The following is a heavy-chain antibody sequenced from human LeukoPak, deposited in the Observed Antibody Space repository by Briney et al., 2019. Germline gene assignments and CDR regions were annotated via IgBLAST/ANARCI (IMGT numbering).Heavy chain of an antibody. CDR3: ARSDGFDI. CDR1: GFNFIDAW. V-gene: IGHV3-15*04. CDR2: VVSRIHGAAT. J-gene: IGHJ3*02. Sequence: GGSLRLSCVASGFNFIDAWMSWVRQAPGKGLEWVGRVVSRIHGAATDYAAPVRGRFIISRDDSKNMVYLDMNNLKTEDTGVYFCARSDGFDIWGQGTMVTVS.